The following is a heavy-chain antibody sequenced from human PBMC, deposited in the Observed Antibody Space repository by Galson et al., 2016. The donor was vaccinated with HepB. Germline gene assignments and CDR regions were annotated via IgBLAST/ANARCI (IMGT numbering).Heavy chain of an antibody. CDR1: GFIFSSSA. CDR2: IWFDGSNK. D-gene: IGHD6-19*01. J-gene: IGHJ6*02. Sequence: SLRLSCAASGFIFSSSAMHWVRQAPGKGLEWVAIIWFDGSNKYSADSVKGRFTISRDNSKSTLYLQMNSLRAEDTAVYYCAKERPSMGQWRALDVWGQGTTVTVSS. CDR3: AKERPSMGQWRALDV. V-gene: IGHV3-33*06.